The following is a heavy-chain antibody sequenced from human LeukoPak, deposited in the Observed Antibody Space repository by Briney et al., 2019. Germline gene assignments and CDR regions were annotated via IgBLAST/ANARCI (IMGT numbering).Heavy chain of an antibody. CDR2: ISGSGSTI. V-gene: IGHV3-48*03. D-gene: IGHD3-16*02. Sequence: GGSLRLSCAASAFTFSSYEMNWFRQAPGKGLEWVSYISGSGSTIYYADSVKGRFTISRDNAKNSLYLQMNSLRAEDTAVYYCARERVVRFDYWGQGTLVTVSS. CDR3: ARERVVRFDY. CDR1: AFTFSSYE. J-gene: IGHJ4*02.